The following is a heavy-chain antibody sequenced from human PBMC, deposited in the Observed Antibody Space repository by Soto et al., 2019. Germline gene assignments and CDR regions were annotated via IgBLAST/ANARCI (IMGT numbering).Heavy chain of an antibody. V-gene: IGHV3-9*01. Sequence: GGSLRLSCAASGFTFDDYAMHWVRQAPGKGLEWVSGISWNSGSIGYADSVKGRFTISRDNAKNSLYLQMNSLRAEDTALYYCAKAIWTVSPYYYMDVWGKGTTVTVSS. CDR3: AKAIWTVSPYYYMDV. D-gene: IGHD1-1*01. CDR2: ISWNSGSI. CDR1: GFTFDDYA. J-gene: IGHJ6*03.